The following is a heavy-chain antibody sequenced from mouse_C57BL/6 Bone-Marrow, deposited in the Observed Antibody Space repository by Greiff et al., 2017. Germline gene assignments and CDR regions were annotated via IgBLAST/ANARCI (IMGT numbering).Heavy chain of an antibody. Sequence: VQLQQPGAELVKPGASVKMSCKASGYTFTSYWITWVKQRPGQGLEWIGELYPGIGGPNYNEKFKSKATLTVDTSSSTAYMQLSSLTSYASAVYYGAREDSSGYECYWCQGTTLTVSS. CDR2: LYPGIGGP. CDR1: GYTFTSYW. V-gene: IGHV1-55*01. CDR3: AREDSSGYECY. J-gene: IGHJ2*01. D-gene: IGHD3-2*02.